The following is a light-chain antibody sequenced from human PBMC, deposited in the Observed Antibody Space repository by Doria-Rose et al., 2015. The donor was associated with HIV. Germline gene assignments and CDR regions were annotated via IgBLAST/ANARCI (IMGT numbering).Light chain of an antibody. V-gene: IGKV3-11*01. CDR1: QSGRSY. CDR2: DAS. J-gene: IGKJ5*01. Sequence: TQSPATLSLSPGERATLSCRASQSGRSYLAWYQQKPGQAPRLLIYDASNRATGIPARFNGSGPGTDFTLTISSLEPEDFAVYYCQQRGNWPSVTFGQGTRLEIK. CDR3: QQRGNWPSVT.